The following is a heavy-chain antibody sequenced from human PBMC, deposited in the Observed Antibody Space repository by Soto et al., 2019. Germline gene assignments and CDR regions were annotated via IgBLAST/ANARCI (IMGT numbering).Heavy chain of an antibody. CDR1: GFTLTDYY. CDR3: ARDPLSHGDHFYLDY. V-gene: IGHV3-11*04. CDR2: ISGSGTDI. J-gene: IGHJ4*02. Sequence: GGSLRLSCATSGFTLTDYYMTWIRQAPGKGLEWVSYISGSGTDIYYADSVQGRFTISRDNSKNTLYLQMNSLRSEDTAVYYCARDPLSHGDHFYLDYWGQGALVTVSS. D-gene: IGHD4-17*01.